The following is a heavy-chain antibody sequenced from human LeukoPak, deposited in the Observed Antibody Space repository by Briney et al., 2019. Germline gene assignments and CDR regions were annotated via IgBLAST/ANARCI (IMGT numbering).Heavy chain of an antibody. CDR1: GFTFSDYY. D-gene: IGHD6-19*01. Sequence: PGGSLRLSCTASGFTFSDYYMSWIRQAPGKGLEWVSYISSSGTTIYYAGSVKGRFTISRDNAKNSLYLQMNSLRAEDTAVYYCARHLFRQWLVFDYWGQGTLVTVSS. CDR2: ISSSGTTI. CDR3: ARHLFRQWLVFDY. J-gene: IGHJ4*02. V-gene: IGHV3-11*01.